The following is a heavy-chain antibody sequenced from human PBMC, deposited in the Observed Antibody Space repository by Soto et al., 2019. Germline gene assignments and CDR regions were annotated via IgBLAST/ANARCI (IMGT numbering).Heavy chain of an antibody. V-gene: IGHV1-8*01. D-gene: IGHD3-10*01. CDR3: ASHLWFGEFNYYYYGMDV. CDR1: GYTFTSYD. CDR2: MNPNSGNT. Sequence: GASVKVSCKASGYTFTSYDINWVRQATGQGLEWMGWMNPNSGNTGYAQKFQGRVTMTRNTSISTSYMELSSLRSEDTAVYYCASHLWFGEFNYYYYGMDVWGQGTTVTVSS. J-gene: IGHJ6*02.